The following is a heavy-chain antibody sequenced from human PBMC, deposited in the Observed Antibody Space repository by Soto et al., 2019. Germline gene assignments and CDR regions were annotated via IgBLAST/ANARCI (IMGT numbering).Heavy chain of an antibody. CDR2: IYWDDDK. V-gene: IGHV2-5*02. Sequence: QITLKESGPTLVKPTQTLTLTCTFSGFSLSTSGVGVGWIRQPPGKALEWLALIYWDDDKRYSPSLKSRLTICKDTFKNRVVLTMTNMDPVDTATYYCAHSGYSYGSYYYYGMDVWGQETTITVSS. CDR1: GFSLSTSGVG. D-gene: IGHD5-18*01. CDR3: AHSGYSYGSYYYYGMDV. J-gene: IGHJ6*02.